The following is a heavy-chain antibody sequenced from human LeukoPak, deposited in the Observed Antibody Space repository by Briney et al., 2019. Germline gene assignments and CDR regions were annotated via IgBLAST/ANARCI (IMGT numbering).Heavy chain of an antibody. CDR2: IYYSGST. J-gene: IGHJ4*02. V-gene: IGHV4-39*07. D-gene: IGHD5-24*01. CDR1: GGSISSSSCY. CDR3: ARRRSDGYNFDY. Sequence: MSSETLSLTCTVSGGSISSSSCYWGWIRQPPGKGLEWIGSIYYSGSTYYNPSLKSRVTISVDTSKNQFSLKLTSVTAADTAVYYCARRRSDGYNFDYWGQGALVTVSS.